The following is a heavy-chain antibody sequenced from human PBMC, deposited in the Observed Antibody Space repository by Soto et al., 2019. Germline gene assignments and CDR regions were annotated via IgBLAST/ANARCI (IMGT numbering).Heavy chain of an antibody. CDR1: GDSISSSSSYY. CDR2: VYHSGKT. CDR3: ARLWSGYYFDF. J-gene: IGHJ4*02. V-gene: IGHV4-39*01. D-gene: IGHD3-3*01. Sequence: QLQLQESGPGLVKPSETLSLTSTVSGDSISSSSSYYWGWLRQPPGKGLEWIGSVYHSGKTYYNPSLRSRVTISVDTSKNQFSLNVTSVTAADTAVYYCARLWSGYYFDFWGQGIVVTVSS.